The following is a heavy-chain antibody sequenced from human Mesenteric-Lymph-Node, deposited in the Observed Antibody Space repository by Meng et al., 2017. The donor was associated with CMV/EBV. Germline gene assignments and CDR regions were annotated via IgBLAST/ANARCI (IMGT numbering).Heavy chain of an antibody. V-gene: IGHV4-39*07. CDR1: GGSISSSNSY. J-gene: IGHJ2*01. CDR3: ARVAVDWYFDL. CDR2: IYYSGST. D-gene: IGHD6-19*01. Sequence: SETLSLTCTVSGGSISSSNSYWGWVRQPPGKGLEWIGTIYYSGSTYYNPSLKSRVTISVDTSKNQFSLKLSSVTAADTAVYYCARVAVDWYFDLWGRGTLVTVSS.